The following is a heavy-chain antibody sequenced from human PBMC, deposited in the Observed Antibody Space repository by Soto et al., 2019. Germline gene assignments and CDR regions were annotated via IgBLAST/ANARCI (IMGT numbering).Heavy chain of an antibody. CDR3: ARVAVATIHYYYYGMDV. CDR1: GGSISSYY. J-gene: IGHJ6*02. CDR2: SYYSGST. Sequence: QVQLQESGPGLVKPSETLSLTCTVSGGSISSYYWSWIRQPPGKGLEWIGYSYYSGSTNYNPSLKSRITISVDTSKNQFSLKLSSVTAADTAVYYCARVAVATIHYYYYGMDVWGQGTTVTVSS. D-gene: IGHD5-12*01. V-gene: IGHV4-59*01.